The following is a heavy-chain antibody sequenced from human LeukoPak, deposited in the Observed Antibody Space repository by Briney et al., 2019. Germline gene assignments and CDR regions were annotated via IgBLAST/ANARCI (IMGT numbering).Heavy chain of an antibody. J-gene: IGHJ4*02. CDR2: ISGRDGST. V-gene: IGHV3-23*01. CDR3: AKDGGQGADY. D-gene: IGHD3-16*01. Sequence: GGSLRLSCAASGFTFSTYAMSWVRQAPGKGLEWVSGISGRDGSTYYADSVKGRFTISRDISKNTLYLQMNSLRAEDMAVYYCAKDGGQGADYWGQGTLVTVSS. CDR1: GFTFSTYA.